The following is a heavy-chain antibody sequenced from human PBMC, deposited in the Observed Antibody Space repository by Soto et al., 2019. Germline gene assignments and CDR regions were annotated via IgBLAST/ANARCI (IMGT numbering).Heavy chain of an antibody. V-gene: IGHV1-2*04. D-gene: IGHD5-18*01. J-gene: IGHJ6*02. CDR1: GYTFTGYY. CDR3: ARGLRSRGYSYGYYYYYGMDV. Sequence: ASVKVSCKASGYTFTGYYMHWVRQAPGQGLEWMGWINPNSGGTNYAQKFQGWVTMTRDTSISTAYMELSGLRSDDTAVYYCARGLRSRGYSYGYYYYYGMDVWGQGTTVTVSS. CDR2: INPNSGGT.